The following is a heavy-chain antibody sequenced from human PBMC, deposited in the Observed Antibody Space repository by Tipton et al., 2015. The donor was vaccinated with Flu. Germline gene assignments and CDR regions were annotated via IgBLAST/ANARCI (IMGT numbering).Heavy chain of an antibody. D-gene: IGHD4-17*01. J-gene: IGHJ5*02. V-gene: IGHV4-39*01. CDR3: ARFIPLTHYGDYVGVFDH. CDR1: GDSISSDTTYY. Sequence: TLSLTCTVSGDSISSDTTYYWGWVRQSPGKGLEWFGSIFYSGITYYNPSLKSRVTISVDSSKNQFSLKLSSVTAADTAVYFCARFIPLTHYGDYVGVFDHWGQGTLVTVSS. CDR2: IFYSGIT.